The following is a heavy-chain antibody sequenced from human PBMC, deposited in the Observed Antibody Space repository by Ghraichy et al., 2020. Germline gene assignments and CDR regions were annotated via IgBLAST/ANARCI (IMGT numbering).Heavy chain of an antibody. D-gene: IGHD1-14*01. CDR1: GFTFSDYA. CDR3: ARGNHLLSVMDS. J-gene: IGHJ4*02. CDR2: ISGTSSTI. V-gene: IGHV3-48*02. Sequence: GESLNISCAASGFTFSDYAINWVRQAPGKGLHWISYISGTSSTIYYADSVKGRFTISRDNARNSLFLQMTNLRDDDTAVYYCARGNHLLSVMDSWGQGTLVTVSS.